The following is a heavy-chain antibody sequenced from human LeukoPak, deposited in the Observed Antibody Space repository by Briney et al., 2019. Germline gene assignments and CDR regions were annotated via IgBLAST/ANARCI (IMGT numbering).Heavy chain of an antibody. V-gene: IGHV3-64*01. CDR2: LSDNGDGT. Sequence: GGSLRLSCAASGFIFSSYAMYGVRRPPGKGLEYVSALSDNGDGTYYANSVKGRFTISRDNSKNTLYLQMGSLRPEDMAVYYCAGVNWNLKYPLFDYWGQGTLVTVSS. D-gene: IGHD1-20*01. CDR3: AGVNWNLKYPLFDY. CDR1: GFIFSSYA. J-gene: IGHJ4*02.